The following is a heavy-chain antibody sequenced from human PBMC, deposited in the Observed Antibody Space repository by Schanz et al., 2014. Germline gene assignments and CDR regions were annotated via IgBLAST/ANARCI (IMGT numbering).Heavy chain of an antibody. CDR1: GFSFSDYY. V-gene: IGHV3-11*03. CDR2: INTGSNYI. Sequence: QVHLLESGGGLVEPGGSLRLSSAASGFSFSDYYMSWIRQAPGKGLEWISFINTGSNYINYADSVKGRFTISRDNTKNSLFLQLNSLRADDTAVYYCARNRGSGGQNWYFDLWGRGTLVTVSS. D-gene: IGHD1-26*01. J-gene: IGHJ2*01. CDR3: ARNRGSGGQNWYFDL.